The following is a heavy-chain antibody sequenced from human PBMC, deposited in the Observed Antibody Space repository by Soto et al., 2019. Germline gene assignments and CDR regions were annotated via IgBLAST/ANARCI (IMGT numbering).Heavy chain of an antibody. CDR2: ISWNSGSV. D-gene: IGHD3-3*01. Sequence: PGGSLRLSCAASGFTFDGYAMHWVRQAPGKGLEWVSGISWNSGSVGYADSVKGRFTISRDNAKNSLYLQMNSLRAEDTALYYCAKDLRDFWSGPRSGDYYYYGMDVWGQGTTVTVS. CDR3: AKDLRDFWSGPRSGDYYYYGMDV. J-gene: IGHJ6*02. CDR1: GFTFDGYA. V-gene: IGHV3-9*01.